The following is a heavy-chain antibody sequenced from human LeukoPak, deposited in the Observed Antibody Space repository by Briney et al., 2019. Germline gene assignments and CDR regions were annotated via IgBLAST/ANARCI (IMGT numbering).Heavy chain of an antibody. D-gene: IGHD2/OR15-2a*01. CDR3: AKDAYGGATFFYYMDV. V-gene: IGHV3-9*01. CDR1: GFTFDDYA. J-gene: IGHJ6*03. CDR2: ISWNSGNV. Sequence: GRSLRLSCAGSGFTFDDYAMHWVRQTPGKGLEWVSGISWNSGNVAYADFVGGRFTISRDNAKNSLSLQMNSLSDEDTAVYYCAKDAYGGATFFYYMDVWGKGTTVTVSS.